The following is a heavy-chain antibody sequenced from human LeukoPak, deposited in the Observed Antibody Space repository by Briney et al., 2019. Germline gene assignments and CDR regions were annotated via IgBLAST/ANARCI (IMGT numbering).Heavy chain of an antibody. D-gene: IGHD1-26*01. Sequence: GGSLRLSCAASGFTFSSYAMHWVRQAPGKGLEWVGVISYDGSNKYYTDSVKGRFTIPRDNYKNTLYLQMNSLRAEDTAVYHCARESGSYDMWAFDIWGEGRMVTVSS. V-gene: IGHV3-30-3*01. J-gene: IGHJ3*02. CDR1: GFTFSSYA. CDR2: ISYDGSNK. CDR3: ARESGSYDMWAFDI.